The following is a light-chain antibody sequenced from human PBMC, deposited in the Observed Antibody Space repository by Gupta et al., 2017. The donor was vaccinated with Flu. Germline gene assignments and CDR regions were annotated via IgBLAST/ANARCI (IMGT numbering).Light chain of an antibody. J-gene: IGLJ1*01. V-gene: IGLV1-51*02. Sequence: QSVLTQPPSVSAAPGQKVSISCSGSNSNIGDNYVSWYQQLPGTAPIILIYENNIRPSGTPDRFSASKSGTSATLDITGLQTGDEADYYCGTWDNSLSGGGVFGTGTKVTVL. CDR2: ENN. CDR3: GTWDNSLSGGGV. CDR1: NSNIGDNY.